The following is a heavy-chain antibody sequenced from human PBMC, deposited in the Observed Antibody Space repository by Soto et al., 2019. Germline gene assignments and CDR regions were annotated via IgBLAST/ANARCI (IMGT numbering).Heavy chain of an antibody. CDR3: ARDLVYYGSGSYYMYYYGMDV. CDR1: GFTFSSYG. CDR2: IWYDGSNI. D-gene: IGHD3-10*01. Sequence: GGSLRLSCAASGFTFSSYGMHWVRQAPGKGLEWVAVIWYDGSNIYYADSVKGRFTISRDNSKNTLYLQMNSLRAEDTAVYYCARDLVYYGSGSYYMYYYGMDVWGQGTTVTVSS. J-gene: IGHJ6*02. V-gene: IGHV3-33*01.